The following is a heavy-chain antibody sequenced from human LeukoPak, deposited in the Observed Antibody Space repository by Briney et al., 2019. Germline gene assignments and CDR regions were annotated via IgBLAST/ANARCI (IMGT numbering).Heavy chain of an antibody. CDR1: GGSFSGYY. V-gene: IGHV4-34*09. CDR3: ARAYTSSCRWFDP. J-gene: IGHJ5*02. D-gene: IGHD6-13*01. Sequence: NPADTLSLTCAVYGGSFSGYYWSWIRQPPGKGLEWIGEINHSGSTKYNPSLKSRVTISVDTSKNQFSLKLNSVTAADTAVYYCARAYTSSCRWFDPWGQGTLVTV. CDR2: INHSGST.